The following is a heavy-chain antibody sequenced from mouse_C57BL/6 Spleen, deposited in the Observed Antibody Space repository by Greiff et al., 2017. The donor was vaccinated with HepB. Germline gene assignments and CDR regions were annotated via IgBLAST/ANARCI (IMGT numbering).Heavy chain of an antibody. Sequence: QVQLKESGPGLVAPSQSLSITCTVSGFSLTSYGVHWVRQPPGKGLEWLVVIWSDGSTTYNSALKSRLSISKDNSKSHVFLTMNSLQTDDTAMYYCARHDNYDGDSYAMDYWGQGTSVTVSS. CDR1: GFSLTSYG. V-gene: IGHV2-6-1*01. D-gene: IGHD2-3*01. J-gene: IGHJ4*01. CDR3: ARHDNYDGDSYAMDY. CDR2: IWSDGST.